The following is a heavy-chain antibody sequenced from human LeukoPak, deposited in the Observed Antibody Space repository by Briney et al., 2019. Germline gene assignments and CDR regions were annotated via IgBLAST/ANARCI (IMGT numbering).Heavy chain of an antibody. Sequence: SETLSLTCAVYDGSFSGYYWSWICQPPGKGLEWIGEINHSGSTNYNPSLKSRVTISVDTSKNQFSLKLSSVTAADTAVYYCARGLPGYYDSSGYYHDFWGQGTLVTVSS. CDR3: ARGLPGYYDSSGYYHDF. J-gene: IGHJ4*02. D-gene: IGHD3-22*01. V-gene: IGHV4-34*01. CDR1: DGSFSGYY. CDR2: INHSGST.